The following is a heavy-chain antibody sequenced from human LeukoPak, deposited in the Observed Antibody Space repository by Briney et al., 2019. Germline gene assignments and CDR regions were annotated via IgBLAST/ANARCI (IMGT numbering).Heavy chain of an antibody. CDR2: IYYSGST. CDR3: ATYSYSSIWYWFDP. Sequence: SETLSLTCTVSGGSFSPYYWSWFRQPPGKGLEWIGYIYYSGSTNYNPSLESRVTISVDTSKNQFSLKLSSVTAADTAVYYCATYSYSSIWYWFDPWGQGTLVTVSS. CDR1: GGSFSPYY. J-gene: IGHJ5*02. V-gene: IGHV4-59*01. D-gene: IGHD6-13*01.